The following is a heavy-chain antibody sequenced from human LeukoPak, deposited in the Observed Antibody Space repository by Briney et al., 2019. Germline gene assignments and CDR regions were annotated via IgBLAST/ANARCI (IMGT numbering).Heavy chain of an antibody. CDR2: ISAYNGNT. D-gene: IGHD6-13*01. Sequence: ASVKVSCKASGYTFTGYYMHWVRKAPGQGLEWMGWISAYNGNTNYAQKLQGRVTMTTDTSTSTAYMELRSLRSDDTAVYYCAREGDRYSNWGQGTLVTVSS. J-gene: IGHJ4*02. CDR3: AREGDRYSN. CDR1: GYTFTGYY. V-gene: IGHV1-18*04.